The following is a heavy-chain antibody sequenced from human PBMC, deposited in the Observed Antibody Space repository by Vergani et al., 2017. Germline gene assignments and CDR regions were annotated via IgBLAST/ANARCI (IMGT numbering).Heavy chain of an antibody. D-gene: IGHD4-17*01. V-gene: IGHV4-38-2*01. CDR1: GYSISSGYY. Sequence: QVQLQESGPGLVKPSETLSLTCAVSGYSISSGYYWGWIRQPPGKGLEWIGSIYHSGSTYYNPSLKSRVTISVDASKNQFSLKLSSVTAPDTAVYYCASGWDFGDSRWGQGTLVTVSS. CDR3: ASGWDFGDSR. J-gene: IGHJ4*02. CDR2: IYHSGST.